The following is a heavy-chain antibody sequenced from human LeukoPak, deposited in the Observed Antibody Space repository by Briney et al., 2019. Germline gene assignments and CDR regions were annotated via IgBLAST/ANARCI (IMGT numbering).Heavy chain of an antibody. CDR1: GFTFNNYA. Sequence: PGGSLRLSCAASGFTFNNYAMSWVRQAPGKGLEWVSAISGNGRSTYYADSVKGRFTISRDNSKDTLYLRMNSLRAEDTAVYYCAMLYCSAGSCYTGLGNAFDIWGQGTMVTVSS. J-gene: IGHJ3*02. D-gene: IGHD2-15*01. CDR2: ISGNGRST. V-gene: IGHV3-23*01. CDR3: AMLYCSAGSCYTGLGNAFDI.